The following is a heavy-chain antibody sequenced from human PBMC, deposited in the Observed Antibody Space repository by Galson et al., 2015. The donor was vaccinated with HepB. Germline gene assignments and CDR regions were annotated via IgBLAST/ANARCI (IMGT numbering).Heavy chain of an antibody. D-gene: IGHD3-3*01. Sequence: SLRLSCAASGSTFSSYGMHWVRQAPGKGLEWVAVVSYDGTDKYYADSVKGRFTFSRDNSKNTLYPQMNSLRAEDTAVYYCAKSLDDFWSTSARLYYGMDVWGQGTTVTVSS. CDR2: VSYDGTDK. V-gene: IGHV3-30*18. CDR1: GSTFSSYG. J-gene: IGHJ6*02. CDR3: AKSLDDFWSTSARLYYGMDV.